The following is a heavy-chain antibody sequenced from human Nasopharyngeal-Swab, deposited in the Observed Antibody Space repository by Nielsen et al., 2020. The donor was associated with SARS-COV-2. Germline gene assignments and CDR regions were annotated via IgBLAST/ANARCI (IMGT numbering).Heavy chain of an antibody. V-gene: IGHV1-3*01. D-gene: IGHD5-12*01. Sequence: WVRQAPGQRPEWMGWINAGNGNTKYSQKFQGRVTMTRNTSISTAYMELSSLRSEDTAVYYCARGFIVATIFHYYYMDVWGKGTTVTVSS. J-gene: IGHJ6*03. CDR3: ARGFIVATIFHYYYMDV. CDR2: INAGNGNT.